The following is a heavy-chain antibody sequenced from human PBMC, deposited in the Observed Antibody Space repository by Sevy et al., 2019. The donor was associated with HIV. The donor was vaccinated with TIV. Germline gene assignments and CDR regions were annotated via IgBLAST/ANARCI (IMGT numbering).Heavy chain of an antibody. CDR1: GYTLTQLS. CDR2: FDPEDDET. J-gene: IGHJ4*02. Sequence: ASVKVSCKVSGYTLTQLSMHWVRQAPGKGLEWIGSFDPEDDETLYAQNFQDRVTMTEDTSTGTAYMELRTLRSEDTALYYCATTKDYYESSGSPFDYWGQGTLVTVSS. CDR3: ATTKDYYESSGSPFDY. V-gene: IGHV1-24*01. D-gene: IGHD3-22*01.